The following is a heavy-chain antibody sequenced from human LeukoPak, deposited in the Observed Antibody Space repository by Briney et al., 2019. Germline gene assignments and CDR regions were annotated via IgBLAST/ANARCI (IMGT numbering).Heavy chain of an antibody. CDR2: IYYSGST. CDR1: GGSISSYY. J-gene: IGHJ3*02. V-gene: IGHV4-59*12. CDR3: ARDRSGYDDAFDI. Sequence: SETLSLTCTVSGGSISSYYWSWIRQPPGKGLEWIGYIYYSGSTNYNPSLESRVTMSVDTSKNQFSLKLSSVTAADTAVYYCARDRSGYDDAFDIWGQGTMVTVSS. D-gene: IGHD5-12*01.